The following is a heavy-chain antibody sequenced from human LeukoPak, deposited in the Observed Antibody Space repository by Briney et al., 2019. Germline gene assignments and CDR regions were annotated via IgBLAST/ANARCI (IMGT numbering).Heavy chain of an antibody. CDR1: GGSFSGYY. CDR3: ARASGYYYFGKALNAFDI. V-gene: IGHV4-34*01. J-gene: IGHJ3*02. CDR2: INHSGST. Sequence: SETLSLTCAVYGGSFSGYYWSWIRQPPGKGLEWIGEINHSGSTNYNPSLKSRVTISVGTSKNQFSLKLSSVTAADTAVYYCARASGYYYFGKALNAFDIWGQGTMVTVSS. D-gene: IGHD3-22*01.